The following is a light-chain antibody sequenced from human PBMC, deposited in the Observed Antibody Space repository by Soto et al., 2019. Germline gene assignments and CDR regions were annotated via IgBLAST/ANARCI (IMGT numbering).Light chain of an antibody. CDR2: EDN. V-gene: IGLV6-57*01. Sequence: NFMLTQPHSMSGSPGKTVTISCTRSSGSVASNHVQWYQQRPGSSPTTVIFEDNQRPSGVPDRFSGSIDTSSNSASLSISGLKTEDEADFHCQSYDGSNWVFGGRTKLTVL. CDR3: QSYDGSNWV. CDR1: SGSVASNH. J-gene: IGLJ3*02.